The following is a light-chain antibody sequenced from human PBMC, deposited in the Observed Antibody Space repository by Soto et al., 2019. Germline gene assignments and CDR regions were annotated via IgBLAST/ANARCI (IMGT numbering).Light chain of an antibody. V-gene: IGKV3-20*01. CDR2: GAS. CDR1: QSISSNY. CDR3: HQYCSSPPYT. Sequence: EIVLTQSPGTMSLSPGDRATLSCRASQSISSNYLAWYQQKPGQAPRLLIYGASSRATGIPDRFSGSGSGPDFTLTISRLEPEDFAVYYCHQYCSSPPYTFGQGTKLEIK. J-gene: IGKJ2*01.